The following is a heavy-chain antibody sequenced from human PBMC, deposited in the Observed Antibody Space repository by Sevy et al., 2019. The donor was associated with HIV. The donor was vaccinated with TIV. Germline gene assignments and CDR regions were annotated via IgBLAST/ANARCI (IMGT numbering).Heavy chain of an antibody. D-gene: IGHD4-17*01. CDR1: GFSFRSYW. CDR3: ARTGAYADTYYHHYAMDV. Sequence: GGSLRLSCAASGFSFRSYWMSWVRQAPGKGLEWVANINQDGSVKYYLDFVMGRFTISRDSARNSVYLQINSLRADDTARYYCARTGAYADTYYHHYAMDVWGQGTSVTVSS. CDR2: INQDGSVK. V-gene: IGHV3-7*03. J-gene: IGHJ6*02.